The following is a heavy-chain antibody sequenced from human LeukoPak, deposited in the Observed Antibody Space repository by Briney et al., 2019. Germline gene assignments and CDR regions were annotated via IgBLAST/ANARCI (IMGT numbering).Heavy chain of an antibody. CDR2: ISVRSNYR. V-gene: IGHV3-21*01. D-gene: IGHD3-22*01. CDR1: GYTFSDFS. J-gene: IGHJ4*02. Sequence: PGGSLRPSCAASGYTFSDFSVNWVCQAPGKGLEWVSSISVRSNYRYYADSVRGRFTISRDDARDSLFLQMNSLRAEDTAVYFCVRLRRNNDRSGYYYYYDYWGQRTLVTVTS. CDR3: VRLRRNNDRSGYYYYYDY.